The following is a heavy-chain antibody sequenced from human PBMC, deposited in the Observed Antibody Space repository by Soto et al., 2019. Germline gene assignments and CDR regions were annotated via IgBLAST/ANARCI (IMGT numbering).Heavy chain of an antibody. CDR1: SGASITYA. V-gene: IGHV1-69*06. CDR3: AKSGRRCGKSVTNGRAWDS. D-gene: IGHD2-8*01. CDR2: DIPIFGTA. Sequence: VPSYTSSGASITYAISCWSRDPGPGLVWMGGDIPIFGTANDEHKFQGRVTMTVEKSTSTAYMKLSSLSSEDTAVYYCAKSGRRCGKSVTNGRAWDSWGQGTLVTVSS. J-gene: IGHJ4*02.